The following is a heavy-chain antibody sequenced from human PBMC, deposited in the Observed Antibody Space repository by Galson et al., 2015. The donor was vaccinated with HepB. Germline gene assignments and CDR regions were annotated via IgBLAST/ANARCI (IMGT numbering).Heavy chain of an antibody. Sequence: SLRLSCAASGFTYTYYGFHWVRQAPGKGLEWLAYDGHSGDSYADSVKGRFTTSRDSSKNTLYLQMNSLRVDDTAVYYCARDLHPWHIDYWGQGTLVTVSS. CDR1: GFTYTYYG. J-gene: IGHJ4*02. D-gene: IGHD5-12*01. CDR2: YDGHSGD. V-gene: IGHV3-33*01. CDR3: ARDLHPWHIDY.